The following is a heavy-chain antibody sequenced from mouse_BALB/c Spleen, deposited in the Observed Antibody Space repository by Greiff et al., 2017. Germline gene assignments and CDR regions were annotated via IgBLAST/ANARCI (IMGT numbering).Heavy chain of an antibody. CDR1: GDSITSGY. J-gene: IGHJ4*01. CDR2: ISYSGST. V-gene: IGHV3-8*02. Sequence: DVKLVESGPSLVKPSQTLSLTCSVTGDSITSGYWNWIRKFPGNKLEYMGYISYSGSTYYNPSLKSRISITRDTSKNQYYLQLNSVTTEDTATYYCARYLGGFYAMDYWGQGTSVTVSS. D-gene: IGHD3-1*01. CDR3: ARYLGGFYAMDY.